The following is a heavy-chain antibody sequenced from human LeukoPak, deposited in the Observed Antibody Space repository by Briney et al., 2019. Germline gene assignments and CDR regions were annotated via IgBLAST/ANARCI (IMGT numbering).Heavy chain of an antibody. Sequence: GGSLRLSCAASGFTFSSYAMSWVRQAPGKGLEWVSAISGSGGSTYYADSVKGRFTISRDNSKNTLYLQMNSLRAEDTAVYYCATTGTTYYYYGMDVWGQGTTVTVSS. J-gene: IGHJ6*02. CDR1: GFTFSSYA. D-gene: IGHD1-7*01. CDR2: ISGSGGST. CDR3: ATTGTTYYYYGMDV. V-gene: IGHV3-23*01.